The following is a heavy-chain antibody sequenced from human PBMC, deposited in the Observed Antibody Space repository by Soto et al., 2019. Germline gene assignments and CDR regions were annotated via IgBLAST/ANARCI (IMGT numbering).Heavy chain of an antibody. CDR2: IYPGDSDT. D-gene: IGHD6-13*01. Sequence: GESLKISCKTSGYRFTSYWIAWVRQMPDKGLEWVGIIYPGDSDTRYSPSFEGQVTLSADKSINTAHLQWSSLQASDTAIYYCARLSDIAAGGHAHAIDVWGQGTMVTVSS. J-gene: IGHJ3*01. CDR3: ARLSDIAAGGHAHAIDV. V-gene: IGHV5-51*01. CDR1: GYRFTSYW.